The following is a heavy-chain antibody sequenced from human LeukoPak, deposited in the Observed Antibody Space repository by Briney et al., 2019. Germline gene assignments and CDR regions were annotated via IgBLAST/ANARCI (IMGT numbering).Heavy chain of an antibody. Sequence: GGSLRLSCAASGFTFSSYWMSWVRQAPGKGLEWVANIKQDGSEKYYVDSVKGRFTISRDNAKNSLYLQMNSLRAEDTAVYYCARESGSSRGYYYYMDVWGKGTTVTVSS. CDR2: IKQDGSEK. J-gene: IGHJ6*03. CDR3: ARESGSSRGYYYYMDV. D-gene: IGHD6-13*01. V-gene: IGHV3-7*01. CDR1: GFTFSSYW.